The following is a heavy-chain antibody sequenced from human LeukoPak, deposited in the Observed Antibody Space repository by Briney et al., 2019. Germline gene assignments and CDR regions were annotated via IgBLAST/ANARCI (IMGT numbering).Heavy chain of an antibody. D-gene: IGHD2-2*01. CDR3: ARAPYCSSTSCLITRYYYYYMDV. J-gene: IGHJ6*03. CDR1: GGSISSDSYY. CDR2: IYTSGST. Sequence: PSETLSLTCTVSGGSISSDSYYWSWIRQPAGRGLEWIGRIYTSGSTNYNPSLKSRVTISVDTSKNQFSLKLSSVTAADTAVYYCARAPYCSSTSCLITRYYYYYMDVWGKGTTVTISS. V-gene: IGHV4-61*02.